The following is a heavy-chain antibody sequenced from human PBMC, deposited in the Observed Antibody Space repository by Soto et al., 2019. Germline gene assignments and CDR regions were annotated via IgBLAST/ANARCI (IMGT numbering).Heavy chain of an antibody. J-gene: IGHJ6*02. CDR1: GLSFGTFV. CDR3: AVHIGQNHYSMDV. CDR2: ITGSGKSA. V-gene: IGHV3-23*01. Sequence: GGSLKLCCAASGLSFGTFVMTWVRQVPGEGPEWVSSITGSGKSAYYADSVKGRVTISRDNSKNTLYLQISSLGVGDTAVYHCAVHIGQNHYSMDVPGQTTTGTVFS.